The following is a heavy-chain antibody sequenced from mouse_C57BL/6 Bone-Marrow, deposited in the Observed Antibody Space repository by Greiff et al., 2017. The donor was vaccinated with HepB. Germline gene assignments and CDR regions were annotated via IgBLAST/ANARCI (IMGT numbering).Heavy chain of an antibody. CDR1: GFTFSDYY. CDR3: ARDRYYGSPYWYFDV. V-gene: IGHV5-16*01. J-gene: IGHJ1*03. D-gene: IGHD1-1*01. Sequence: EVQWVESEGGLVQPGSSMKLSCTASGFTFSDYYMAWVRQVPEKGLEWVANINYDGSSTYYLDSLKSRFIISRDNAKNILYLQMSSLKSEDTATYYCARDRYYGSPYWYFDVWGTGTTVTVSS. CDR2: INYDGSST.